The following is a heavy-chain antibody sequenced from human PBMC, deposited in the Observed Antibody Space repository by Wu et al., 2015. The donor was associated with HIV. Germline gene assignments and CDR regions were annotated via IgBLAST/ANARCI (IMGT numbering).Heavy chain of an antibody. CDR3: ARVSVRRRDCSGASCRVSILDAFNV. CDR2: VIPLFGVE. J-gene: IGHJ3*01. Sequence: QVHLVQSGAEVRKPGSSVKVSCKASGGSFSSYGISWVRQAPGQGLEWMGGVIPLFGVESYAQKFHDRVKITTDESSITAYMDLSGLSSDDTAMYYCARVSVRRRDCSGASCRVSILDAFNVWGQGTLVTVSS. CDR1: GGSFSSYG. D-gene: IGHD2-15*01. V-gene: IGHV1-69*05.